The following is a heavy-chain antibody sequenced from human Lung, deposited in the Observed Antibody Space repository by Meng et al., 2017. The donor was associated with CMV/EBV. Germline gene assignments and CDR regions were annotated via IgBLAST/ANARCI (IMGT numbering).Heavy chain of an antibody. CDR1: GGSMNRSTYY. V-gene: IGHV4-39*06. D-gene: IGHD3-16*01. CDR3: ASGRVVYLEVLGCYFDS. Sequence: SXTLSLXCTVSGGSMNRSTYYWGWLRQPPGKGLEWVGNIYYSGDTYSNPSLKSRVTISIDASKNQFTLKLSSVTAADTAFYFCASGRVVYLEVLGCYFDSXGQGXLVTVSS. CDR2: IYYSGDT. J-gene: IGHJ5*01.